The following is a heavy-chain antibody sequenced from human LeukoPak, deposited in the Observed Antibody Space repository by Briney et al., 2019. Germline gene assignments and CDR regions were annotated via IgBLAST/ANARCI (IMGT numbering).Heavy chain of an antibody. V-gene: IGHV3-53*01. CDR3: ARDGHDSSGYYHDY. CDR1: RFTVSSNY. J-gene: IGHJ4*02. D-gene: IGHD3-22*01. CDR2: IYSGGST. Sequence: GGSLRLSCAASRFTVSSNYMSWVRQAPGKGLEWVSVIYSGGSTYYADSVKGRFTISRDNSKNTLYLQMNSLRAEDTAVYYCARDGHDSSGYYHDYWGQGTLATVSS.